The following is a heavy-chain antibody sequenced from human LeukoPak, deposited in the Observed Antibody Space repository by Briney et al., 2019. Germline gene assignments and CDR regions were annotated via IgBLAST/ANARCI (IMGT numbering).Heavy chain of an antibody. Sequence: PSETLSLTCAVSVASISNYYWSWIRQAPGKGLEWIGYISTSGSTNYNPSLKSRVSTSLDKSNDRFSLNLNFVTDADTAVYFCASPRTSYRYTFDYWGPGALVTVSS. D-gene: IGHD5-18*01. CDR2: ISTSGST. J-gene: IGHJ4*02. CDR3: ASPRTSYRYTFDY. CDR1: VASISNYY. V-gene: IGHV4-4*09.